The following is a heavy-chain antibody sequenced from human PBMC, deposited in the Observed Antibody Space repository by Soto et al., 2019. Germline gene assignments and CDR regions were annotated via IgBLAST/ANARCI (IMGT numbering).Heavy chain of an antibody. CDR3: ARDHISGFDY. J-gene: IGHJ4*02. V-gene: IGHV3-30-3*01. Sequence: QVQLVESGGGVVQPGRSLRLSCAASGFTFSSYAMHWVRQAPGKGLEWVAVISYDGSNKYYADSVKGRFTISRDNSKNTLYLQMNRLRAEDTAVYYCARDHISGFDYWGQGTLVTVSS. D-gene: IGHD6-19*01. CDR2: ISYDGSNK. CDR1: GFTFSSYA.